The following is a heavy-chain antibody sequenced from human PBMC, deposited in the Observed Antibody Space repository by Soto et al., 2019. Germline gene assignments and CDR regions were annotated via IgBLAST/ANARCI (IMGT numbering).Heavy chain of an antibody. CDR3: ARPTEDLTSHFDY. D-gene: IGHD2-21*02. Sequence: HVTISADKSISTAYLQWSSLKASDTAMYYCARPTEDLTSHFDYWGQGTLVTVSS. J-gene: IGHJ4*02. V-gene: IGHV5-10-1*01.